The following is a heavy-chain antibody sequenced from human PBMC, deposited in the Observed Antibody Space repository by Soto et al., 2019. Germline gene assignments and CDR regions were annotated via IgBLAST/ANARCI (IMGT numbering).Heavy chain of an antibody. V-gene: IGHV3-23*01. D-gene: IGHD2-2*01. CDR2: ISGSGGST. CDR1: GFTFSSYA. J-gene: IGHJ6*03. CDR3: ANPFLPAATQRKNYYYYMDV. Sequence: GGSLRLSCAASGFTFSSYAMSWVRQAPGKGLEWVSAISGSGGSTYYADSVKGRFTISRDNSKNTLYLQMNSLRAEDTAVYYCANPFLPAATQRKNYYYYMDVWGKGTTVTVSS.